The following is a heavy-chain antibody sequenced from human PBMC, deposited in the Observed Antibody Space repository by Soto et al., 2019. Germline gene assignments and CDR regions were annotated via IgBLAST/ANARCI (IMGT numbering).Heavy chain of an antibody. CDR3: AHRVLRAVFGLVTTTAIYFDF. CDR2: IYWDDDK. CDR1: GFSLTTSGVG. J-gene: IGHJ4*02. Sequence: QITLNESGPTVVKPTVTLTLTCTFSGFSLTTSGVGVGWVRQSPGKAPEWLAFIYWDDDKRYSTSLKSRLTITKDTSKNQVVLTMANVDPADTATYYCAHRVLRAVFGLVTTTAIYFDFWGQGTPVVVSS. V-gene: IGHV2-5*02. D-gene: IGHD3-3*01.